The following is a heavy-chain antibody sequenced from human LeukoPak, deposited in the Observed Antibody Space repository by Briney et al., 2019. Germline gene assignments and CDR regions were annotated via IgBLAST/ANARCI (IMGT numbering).Heavy chain of an antibody. J-gene: IGHJ6*04. CDR3: ARPDCSSTSCYTLSV. D-gene: IGHD2-2*02. Sequence: GGSLRLSCAASGFTFSSYSMNWVRQAPAKGLECVSSISSSSSYIHYADSVKGRFTISRDNAKNSLYLQMNSLRAEDTAVYYCARPDCSSTSCYTLSVWGKGTTVTVSS. CDR2: ISSSSSYI. CDR1: GFTFSSYS. V-gene: IGHV3-21*01.